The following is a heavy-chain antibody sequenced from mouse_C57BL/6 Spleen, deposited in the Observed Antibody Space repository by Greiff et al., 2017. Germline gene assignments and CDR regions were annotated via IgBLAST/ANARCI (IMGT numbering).Heavy chain of an antibody. CDR2: IWRGGST. Sequence: VQGVESGPGLVQPSQSLSITCTVSGFSLTSYGVPWVRQSPGKGLEWLGVIWRGGSTDYNAAFMSRLSITKDNSTSQVFFKMNSLQADDTAIYYCAKAGNGYYLDYWGQGTTLTVSS. D-gene: IGHD2-2*01. J-gene: IGHJ2*01. V-gene: IGHV2-5*01. CDR1: GFSLTSYG. CDR3: AKAGNGYYLDY.